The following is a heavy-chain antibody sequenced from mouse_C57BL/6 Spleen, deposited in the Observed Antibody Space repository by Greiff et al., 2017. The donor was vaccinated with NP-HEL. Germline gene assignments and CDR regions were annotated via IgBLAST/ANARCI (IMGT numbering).Heavy chain of an antibody. D-gene: IGHD4-1*01. Sequence: VKLMESGAELARPGASVKLSCKASGYTFTSYGISWVKQRTGQGLEWIGEIYPRSGNTYYNEKFQGKATLTADKSSSTAYMELRSLTSEDSAVYFCANWGDYFDYWGQGTTLTVSS. CDR2: IYPRSGNT. J-gene: IGHJ2*01. CDR1: GYTFTSYG. V-gene: IGHV1-81*01. CDR3: ANWGDYFDY.